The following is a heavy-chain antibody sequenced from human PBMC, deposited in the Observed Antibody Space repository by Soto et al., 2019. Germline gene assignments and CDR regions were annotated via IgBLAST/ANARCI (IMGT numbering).Heavy chain of an antibody. CDR2: IYWDDDK. Sequence: QITLKESGPTLVKPTQPLTLTCTFSGFSLSTSGVGVGWIRQPPGKALEWLALIYWDDDKRYSPSLKSRLTITKDTSKNQVVLTMTNMDPVDTATYYCAHITFAEYGEYGGMYYFDYWGQGTLVTVSS. V-gene: IGHV2-5*02. J-gene: IGHJ4*02. D-gene: IGHD4-17*01. CDR1: GFSLSTSGVG. CDR3: AHITFAEYGEYGGMYYFDY.